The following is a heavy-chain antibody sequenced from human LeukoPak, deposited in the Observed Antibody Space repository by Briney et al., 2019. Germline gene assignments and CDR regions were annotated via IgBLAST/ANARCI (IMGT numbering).Heavy chain of an antibody. CDR1: GFTFSSYW. V-gene: IGHV3-74*01. CDR2: INTDGSST. J-gene: IGHJ5*02. D-gene: IGHD3-22*01. Sequence: GGSLRLSCAASGFTFSSYWMHWVRQAPGKGLVWVSRINTDGSSTSYADSVKGRFTISRDNAKNTLYLQMNSLRAEDTAVYYCAXXALHYYDSENXFDPWGQGTLVTVSS. CDR3: AXXALHYYDSENXFDP.